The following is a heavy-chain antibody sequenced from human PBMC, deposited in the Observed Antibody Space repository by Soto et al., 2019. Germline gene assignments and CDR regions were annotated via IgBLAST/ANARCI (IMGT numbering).Heavy chain of an antibody. D-gene: IGHD7-27*01. V-gene: IGHV3-48*01. J-gene: IGHJ4*02. CDR1: GLTFSAYP. Sequence: EVQLVESGGDLVQPGGSLRLSCAASGLTFSAYPMNWVRQAPGKGLEWVSYISKSGGTINYADSVKGRFTISRDNAKKSLYLQMNSLSAEDTALYYCVTWADPGYWGQGTLVTVSS. CDR3: VTWADPGY. CDR2: ISKSGGTI.